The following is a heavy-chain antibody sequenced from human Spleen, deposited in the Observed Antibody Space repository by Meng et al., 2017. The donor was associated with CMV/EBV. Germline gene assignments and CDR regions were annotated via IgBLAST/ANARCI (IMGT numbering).Heavy chain of an antibody. J-gene: IGHJ5*02. CDR3: VRGGGWFDP. CDR2: INQDGSEK. V-gene: IGHV3-7*01. Sequence: GGSLRLSCAASGFTFSSYSMNWVRQAPGKGLEWVVNINQDGSEKNYVDSVKGRFTISRDNANNILYLQMNSLRVEDTAVYYCVRGGGWFDPWGQGTLVTVSS. CDR1: GFTFSSYS.